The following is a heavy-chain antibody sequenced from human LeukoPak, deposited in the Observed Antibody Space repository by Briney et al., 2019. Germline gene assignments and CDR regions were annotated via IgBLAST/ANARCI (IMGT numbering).Heavy chain of an antibody. CDR2: ISSSGSTI. Sequence: LSLTCTVSGASISSNNYYWGWVRQPPGKGLEWVSYISSSGSTIYYADSVKGRFTISRDNAKNSLYLQMDSLRAEDTAVYYCAELGITMIGGVWGKGTTVTISS. V-gene: IGHV3-11*04. CDR1: GASISSNNYY. D-gene: IGHD3-10*02. CDR3: AELGITMIGGV. J-gene: IGHJ6*04.